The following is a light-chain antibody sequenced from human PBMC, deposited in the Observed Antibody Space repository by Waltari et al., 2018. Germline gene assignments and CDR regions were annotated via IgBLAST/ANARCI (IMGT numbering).Light chain of an antibody. J-gene: IGKJ2*01. CDR3: QQYYTTPFT. CDR1: PNILDSSNNKHH. Sequence: DIVMTQSPDSLAVSLGERATLNCTSIPNILDSSNNKHHLAWYRQRPGQPPQVVIYWAFSRESGVPDRFTGSGSGTDFTLTISSLQADDVAVYYCQQYYTTPFTFGQGTKLEIK. CDR2: WAF. V-gene: IGKV4-1*01.